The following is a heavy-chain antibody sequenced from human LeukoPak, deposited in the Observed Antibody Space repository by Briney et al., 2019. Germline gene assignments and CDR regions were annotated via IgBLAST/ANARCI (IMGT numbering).Heavy chain of an antibody. CDR2: ISTSGST. D-gene: IGHD6-13*01. Sequence: SETLSLTCTVSGGSISSYYWSWIRQPAGKGLERIRRISTSGSTNYNPSLKSRVTMSVDTSKNQFSLKLSSVTAADTAVYYCARDSGPAGSPLIDYWGQGTLVTVSS. J-gene: IGHJ4*02. V-gene: IGHV4-4*07. CDR3: ARDSGPAGSPLIDY. CDR1: GGSISSYY.